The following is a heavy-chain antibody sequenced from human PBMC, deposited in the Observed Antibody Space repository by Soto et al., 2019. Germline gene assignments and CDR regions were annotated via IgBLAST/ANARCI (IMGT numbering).Heavy chain of an antibody. J-gene: IGHJ4*02. D-gene: IGHD6-19*01. V-gene: IGHV3-48*02. CDR2: ISSSSSTI. CDR1: GFTFSSYS. CDR3: ASFGGRWIAVTTAVADY. Sequence: PGGSLRLSCAASGFTFSSYSMNWVRQAPGKGLEWVSYISSSSSTIYYADSVKGRFTISRDNAKNSLYLQMNSLRDEDTAVYYCASFGGRWIAVTTAVADYWGQGTLVTVSS.